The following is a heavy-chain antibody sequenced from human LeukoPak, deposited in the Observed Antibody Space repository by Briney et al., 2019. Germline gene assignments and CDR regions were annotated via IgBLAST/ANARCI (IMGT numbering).Heavy chain of an antibody. J-gene: IGHJ3*02. CDR1: GFTFSSYA. D-gene: IGHD1-26*01. CDR3: ARAGGSHDAFDI. Sequence: GGSLRLSCAASGFTFSSYAMHWVRQAPGKGLEWVAVISYDGSNKYYADSMKGRFTISRDNSKNTLYLQMNSLRAGDTAVYYCARAGGSHDAFDIWGQGTMVTVSS. V-gene: IGHV3-30-3*01. CDR2: ISYDGSNK.